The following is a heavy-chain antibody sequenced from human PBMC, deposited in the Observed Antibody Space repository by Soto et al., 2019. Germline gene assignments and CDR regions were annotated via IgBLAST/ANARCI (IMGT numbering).Heavy chain of an antibody. V-gene: IGHV5-51*01. CDR2: IYPGDSDT. CDR1: GYSFTSYW. Sequence: GESLKISCKGSGYSFTSYWIGWVRQMPGKGLEWMGIIYPGDSDTRYSPSFQGQVTISADKSISTAYLQWSSLKASDTAMYYCARSLGYCSSTSCQYYYYYGMDVWGQGTTVTVSS. CDR3: ARSLGYCSSTSCQYYYYYGMDV. D-gene: IGHD2-2*01. J-gene: IGHJ6*02.